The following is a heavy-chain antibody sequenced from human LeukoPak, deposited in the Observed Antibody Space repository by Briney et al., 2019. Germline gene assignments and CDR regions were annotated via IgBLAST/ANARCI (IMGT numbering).Heavy chain of an antibody. CDR3: AAGADRIAAALDAFDI. CDR1: GFTFTSSA. Sequence: SVKVSCKASGFTFTSSATQWVRQARGQRLEWIGWIVVGSGNTNYAQKFQERVTITRDMSTSTAYMELSSLRSEDTAVYYCAAGADRIAAALDAFDIWGQGTMVTVSS. D-gene: IGHD6-13*01. V-gene: IGHV1-58*02. J-gene: IGHJ3*02. CDR2: IVVGSGNT.